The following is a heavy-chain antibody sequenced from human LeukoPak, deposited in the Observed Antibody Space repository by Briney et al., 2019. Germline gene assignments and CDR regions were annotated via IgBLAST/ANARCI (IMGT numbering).Heavy chain of an antibody. CDR3: ARSPGIALGFDY. V-gene: IGHV4-30-2*01. CDR1: GGSISSGGYY. Sequence: SETLSLTCTVSGGSISSGGYYWSWIRQPPGKGLEWIGYIYHSGSTYYNPSLKSRVTISVDRSKNQFSLKLSSVTAADTAVYYCARSPGIALGFDYWGQGTLVTVSS. D-gene: IGHD6-19*01. J-gene: IGHJ4*02. CDR2: IYHSGST.